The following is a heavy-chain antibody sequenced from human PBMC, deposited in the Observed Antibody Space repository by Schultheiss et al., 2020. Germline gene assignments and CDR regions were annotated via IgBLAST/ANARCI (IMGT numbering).Heavy chain of an antibody. J-gene: IGHJ4*02. CDR2: INTNSGGT. Sequence: ATVKVPCKASGYTFTGYYMHWVRQAPGQGLEWMGWINTNSGGTNYAQKFQGRVTMTRDTSISTAYMELSRLRSDDTAVYYCARDMVRGVKIPDYCGQGTLITVAS. D-gene: IGHD3-10*01. CDR3: ARDMVRGVKIPDY. V-gene: IGHV1-2*02. CDR1: GYTFTGYY.